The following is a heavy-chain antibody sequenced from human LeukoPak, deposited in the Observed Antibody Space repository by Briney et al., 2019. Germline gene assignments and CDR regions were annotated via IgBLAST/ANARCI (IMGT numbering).Heavy chain of an antibody. Sequence: GGSLRLSCAASGFTFSSYEMNWVRQAPGKGLEWVSYISSSGSTIYYADSVKGRFTISRDNAKNSLYLQMNSLRAEDTAVYYCARADSSGWGSIDYWGQGTLVTVSS. V-gene: IGHV3-48*03. CDR3: ARADSSGWGSIDY. J-gene: IGHJ4*02. D-gene: IGHD6-19*01. CDR1: GFTFSSYE. CDR2: ISSSGSTI.